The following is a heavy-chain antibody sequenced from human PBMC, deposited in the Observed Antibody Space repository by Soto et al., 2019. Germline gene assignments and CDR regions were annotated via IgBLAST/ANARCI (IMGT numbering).Heavy chain of an antibody. CDR2: IIPIFGTA. Sequence: SVKVSCKASGGTFSSYAISWVRQAPGQGLEWMGGIIPIFGTANYAQKFQGRVTITADESTSTAYMELSSLRSEDTAVYYCASGRWATVVTPNYYGMDVWGQGTTVTVSS. D-gene: IGHD4-17*01. CDR3: ASGRWATVVTPNYYGMDV. CDR1: GGTFSSYA. V-gene: IGHV1-69*13. J-gene: IGHJ6*02.